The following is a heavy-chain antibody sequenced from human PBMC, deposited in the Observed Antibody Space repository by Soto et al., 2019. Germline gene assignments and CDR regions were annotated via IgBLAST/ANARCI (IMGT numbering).Heavy chain of an antibody. CDR3: AREGPVGYCTNGVCYLYYYYGMDV. CDR2: IYYSGST. J-gene: IGHJ6*02. CDR1: GGSISSGGYY. Sequence: SETLSLTCTVSGGSISSGGYYWSWIRQHPGKGLEWIGYIYYSGSTYYNPSLKSRVTISVDTSKNQFSLKLSSVTAADTAVYYCAREGPVGYCTNGVCYLYYYYGMDVWGQGTTVTVSS. V-gene: IGHV4-31*03. D-gene: IGHD2-8*01.